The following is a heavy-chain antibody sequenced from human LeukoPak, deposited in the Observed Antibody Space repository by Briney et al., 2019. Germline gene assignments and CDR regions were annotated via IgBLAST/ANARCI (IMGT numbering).Heavy chain of an antibody. V-gene: IGHV4-39*07. J-gene: IGHJ3*02. CDR1: GGSISSSSYY. D-gene: IGHD3-3*01. CDR3: ARDIQTYYDFWSGYYPIGFDI. Sequence: PSETLSLTCTVSGGSISSSSYYWGWIRQPPGKGLEWIGSIYYSGSTYYNPSLKSRVTMSVDTSKNQFSLKLSSVTAADTAVYYCARDIQTYYDFWSGYYPIGFDIWGQGTMVTVSS. CDR2: IYYSGST.